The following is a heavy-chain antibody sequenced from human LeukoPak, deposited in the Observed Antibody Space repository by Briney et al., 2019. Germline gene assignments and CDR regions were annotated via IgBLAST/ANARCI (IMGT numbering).Heavy chain of an antibody. J-gene: IGHJ6*02. CDR1: GFTFSSYS. CDR2: ISSSSSYI. Sequence: GGSLRLSCAASGFTFSSYSMNWVRQAPGKGLEWVSSISSSSSYIYYADSVKGRFTISRDNAKNSLYLQMNSLRAEDTAVYYCARSGYSYGYSPGYYYYYGMDVWGQGTTVTVSS. CDR3: ARSGYSYGYSPGYYYYYGMDV. V-gene: IGHV3-21*01. D-gene: IGHD5-18*01.